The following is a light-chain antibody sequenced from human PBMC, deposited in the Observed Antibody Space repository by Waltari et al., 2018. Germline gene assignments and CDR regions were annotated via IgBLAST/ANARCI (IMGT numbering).Light chain of an antibody. V-gene: IGKV2-28*01. CDR1: QSLLHSKGYNY. Sequence: DIVMTQSPLSLPVTPGEPASIACRSSQSLLHSKGYNYLDWYLQKPGQSPQLMSYLGPNRASGVPDRFSGSGSGTDFTLNISRVEAEDVGVYYCMQALQIPPTFGGGTKVEI. J-gene: IGKJ4*01. CDR2: LGP. CDR3: MQALQIPPT.